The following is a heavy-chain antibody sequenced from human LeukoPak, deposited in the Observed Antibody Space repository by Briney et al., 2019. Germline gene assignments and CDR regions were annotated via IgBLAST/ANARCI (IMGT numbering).Heavy chain of an antibody. D-gene: IGHD2-15*01. Sequence: GGSLRLSCAASGFTFSSYAMSWVRQAPGKGLEWVSAIRGSGGSTYYADSVKGRFTISRDNSKNTLYLQMNSLRAEDAAVYYCAKSLRYCSGGSCYGGFDYWGQGTLVTVSS. CDR1: GFTFSSYA. CDR3: AKSLRYCSGGSCYGGFDY. CDR2: IRGSGGST. V-gene: IGHV3-23*01. J-gene: IGHJ4*02.